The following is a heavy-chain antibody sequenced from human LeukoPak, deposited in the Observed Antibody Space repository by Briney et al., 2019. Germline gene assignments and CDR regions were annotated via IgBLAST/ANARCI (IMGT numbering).Heavy chain of an antibody. CDR1: GFTFSSYS. J-gene: IGHJ1*01. D-gene: IGHD6-6*01. Sequence: GGSLRLSCAASGFTFSSYSMNWVRQAPGKGLEWVSSISSSSSYIYYADSVKGRFTISRDNAKNSLYLQMNSLRAEDTAVYYCAYLAARGAEYFQHWGQGTLVTVSS. V-gene: IGHV3-21*01. CDR2: ISSSSSYI. CDR3: AYLAARGAEYFQH.